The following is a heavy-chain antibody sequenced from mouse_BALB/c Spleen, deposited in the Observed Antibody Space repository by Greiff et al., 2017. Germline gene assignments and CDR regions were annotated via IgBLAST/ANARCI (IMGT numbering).Heavy chain of an antibody. V-gene: IGHV1-82*01. Sequence: QVQLQQSGPELVKPGASVKISCKASGYAFSSSWMNWVKQRPGQGLEWIGRIYPGDGDTNYNGKFKGKATLTADKSSSTAYMQLSSLTSVDSAVYFCARGGWSYAMDYWGQGTSVTVSS. J-gene: IGHJ4*01. D-gene: IGHD1-1*02. CDR3: ARGGWSYAMDY. CDR1: GYAFSSSW. CDR2: IYPGDGDT.